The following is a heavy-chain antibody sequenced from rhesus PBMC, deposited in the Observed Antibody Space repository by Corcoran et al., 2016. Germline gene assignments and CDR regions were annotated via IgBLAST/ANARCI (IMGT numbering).Heavy chain of an antibody. CDR3: ARRHCSSTDCPSFDY. D-gene: IGHD2-15*01. CDR1: GFSLSTSGMG. Sequence: QVTLKESGPALVKPTQTLTLTCTFSGFSLSTSGMGVGWIRQPSRTPLEWLAHIYWNDDKYYSTSLKSRLTISKDTSKNQVVLTMTNMDPVDTATYYCARRHCSSTDCPSFDYWGQGVLVTVSS. J-gene: IGHJ4*01. CDR2: IYWNDDK. V-gene: IGHV2-1*01.